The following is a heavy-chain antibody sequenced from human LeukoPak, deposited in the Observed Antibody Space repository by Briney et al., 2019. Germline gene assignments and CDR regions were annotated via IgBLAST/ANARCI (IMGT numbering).Heavy chain of an antibody. J-gene: IGHJ4*02. CDR3: AATRGTRAY. Sequence: SGTLSLTCAVSGGSISSSNWWSWVRQPPVKGLEWIGEIYHSGSTNYNPSLKSRVTIPVDKSKNQFSLKLSSVTAADTAVYYCAATRGTRAYWGQGTLVTVSS. CDR2: IYHSGST. D-gene: IGHD3-10*01. V-gene: IGHV4-4*02. CDR1: GGSISSSNW.